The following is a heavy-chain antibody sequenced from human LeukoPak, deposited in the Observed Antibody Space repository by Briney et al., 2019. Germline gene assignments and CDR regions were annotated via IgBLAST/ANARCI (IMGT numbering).Heavy chain of an antibody. V-gene: IGHV3-23*01. Sequence: GGSLRLSCAASGFSFSYYWMHWVRQAPGKGLEWVSVISAGGGSTYFADSVKGRFTISRDNSKNTMYLQMNSLRAEDTAVYYCAKEEAMSAAAFDYWGQGTLVTVSS. CDR2: ISAGGGST. D-gene: IGHD6-13*01. J-gene: IGHJ4*02. CDR1: GFSFSYYW. CDR3: AKEEAMSAAAFDY.